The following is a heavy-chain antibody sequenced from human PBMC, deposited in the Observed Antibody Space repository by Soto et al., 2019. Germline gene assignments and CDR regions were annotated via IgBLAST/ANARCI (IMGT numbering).Heavy chain of an antibody. Sequence: PSETLSLTCAVYGGSFSGYYWSWIRQPPGKGLEWIGEINHSGSTNYNPSLKSRVTISVDTSKNQFSLKLSSVTAADTAVYYCARGRDYYYGSGSYRGNYYYMDVWGKGTTVTVSS. CDR3: ARGRDYYYGSGSYRGNYYYMDV. CDR1: GGSFSGYY. V-gene: IGHV4-34*01. CDR2: INHSGST. J-gene: IGHJ6*03. D-gene: IGHD3-10*01.